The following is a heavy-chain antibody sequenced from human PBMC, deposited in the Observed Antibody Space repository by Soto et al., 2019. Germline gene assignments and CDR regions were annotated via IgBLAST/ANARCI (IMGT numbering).Heavy chain of an antibody. V-gene: IGHV1-69*06. CDR3: ARDNEVSPHLYGMDV. CDR1: GGIFVNYG. J-gene: IGHJ6*02. Sequence: QMQLVQSGAEVTKPGSSVKVSCEAFGGIFVNYGFSWIRQAPGQGLEWMGGILPMVDKPNYAEKCRGRVTITADKSTTTVYMEVTNARSDDTAVYSCARDNEVSPHLYGMDVWGQGTTVIVSS. CDR2: ILPMVDKP.